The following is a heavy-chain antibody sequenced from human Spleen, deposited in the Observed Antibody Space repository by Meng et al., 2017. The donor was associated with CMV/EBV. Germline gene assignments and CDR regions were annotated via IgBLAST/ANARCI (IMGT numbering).Heavy chain of an antibody. J-gene: IGHJ4*02. CDR1: GGSFSGYY. CDR2: INHSGST. Sequence: RKKWGAGLLNPSETLPLPCAVVGGSFSGYYWSWIRPPPGKGLEWIGEINHSGSTNYNPSLKSRVTISVDTSKNQFSLKLSSVTAADTAVYYCARGGRITMVRGVRGFDYWGQGTLVTVSS. CDR3: ARGGRITMVRGVRGFDY. D-gene: IGHD3-10*01. V-gene: IGHV4-34*01.